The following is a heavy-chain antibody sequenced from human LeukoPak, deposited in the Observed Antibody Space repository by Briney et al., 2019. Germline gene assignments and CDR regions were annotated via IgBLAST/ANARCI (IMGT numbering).Heavy chain of an antibody. CDR3: AKDGRDGYNSHFDY. CDR1: GFTFWSYG. J-gene: IGHJ4*02. D-gene: IGHD5-24*01. V-gene: IGHV3-30*18. Sequence: GRSLRLSCAASGFTFWSYGMHGVRQALGMGLQWVAVISYVGGNKYYADSVEGRFTISTDNSKNPLSLQMNSLSAEDTAVYYCAKDGRDGYNSHFDYWGQGTLVTVSS. CDR2: ISYVGGNK.